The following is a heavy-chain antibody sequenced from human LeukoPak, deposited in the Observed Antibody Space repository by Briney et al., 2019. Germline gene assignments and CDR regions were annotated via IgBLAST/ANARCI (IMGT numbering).Heavy chain of an antibody. CDR1: GFTVSSNY. CDR2: IYSGGST. V-gene: IGHV3-53*01. J-gene: IGHJ4*02. Sequence: GGSLRLSCAASGFTVSSNYMSWVRQAPGKGLEWVSVIYSGGSTYYADSVKGRFTISRDNSKNTLYLQMNSLRAEDTAVYYCARDLPGGNGFGYWGQGTLVTVSS. CDR3: ARDLPGGNGFGY. D-gene: IGHD4-23*01.